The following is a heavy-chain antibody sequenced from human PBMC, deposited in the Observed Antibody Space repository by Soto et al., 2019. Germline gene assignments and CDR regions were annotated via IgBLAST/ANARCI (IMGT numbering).Heavy chain of an antibody. CDR1: GFTFSSYW. V-gene: IGHV3-74*01. CDR3: XXXXXXXXXIGY. CDR2: INSDGSST. J-gene: IGHJ4*02. Sequence: EVQLVESGGGLVQPGGSLRLSCAASGFTFSSYWMHWVRQAPGKGLVWVSRINSDGSSTSYADSVKGRFTISRDNAKNTLYXXXXXXXXXXXAXXXXXXXXXXXXXIGYWGQGTLVTVSS.